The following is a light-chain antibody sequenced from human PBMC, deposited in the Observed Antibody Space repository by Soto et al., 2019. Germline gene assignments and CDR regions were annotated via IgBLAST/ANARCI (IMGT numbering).Light chain of an antibody. CDR2: EVS. V-gene: IGLV2-14*01. Sequence: QSVLTQPASVSGSPGQSITISCTGTSSDVGGYNYVSWYQQYPGRAPKLMIYEVSNRPSGVSNRFSGSKSGNTASLTISRLQAEDEADYYCSSFTSSSTQVLGGGTKVTVL. J-gene: IGLJ3*02. CDR3: SSFTSSSTQV. CDR1: SSDVGGYNY.